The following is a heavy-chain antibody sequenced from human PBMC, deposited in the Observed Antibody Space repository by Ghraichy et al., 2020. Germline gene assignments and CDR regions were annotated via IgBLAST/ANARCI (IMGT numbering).Heavy chain of an antibody. CDR2: IYYSGST. CDR3: ARHTVVVPAVFSVLAFGVVTTFDC. D-gene: IGHD2-2*01. J-gene: IGHJ4*02. V-gene: IGHV4-39*01. Sequence: SETLSLTCTVSGGSISSSSYYWGWIRQPPGKGLEWIGSIYYSGSTYYNPSLKSRVTISVDTSKNQFSLKLSSVTAADTAVYYCARHTVVVPAVFSVLAFGVVTTFDCWGQGTLVTVSS. CDR1: GGSISSSSYY.